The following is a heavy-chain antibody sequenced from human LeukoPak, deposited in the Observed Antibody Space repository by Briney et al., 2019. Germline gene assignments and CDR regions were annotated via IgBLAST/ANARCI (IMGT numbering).Heavy chain of an antibody. CDR1: GFSFDDYG. CDR3: ARGFLADLSMVWVDY. Sequence: PGGSLRLSCAASGFSFDDYGMSWVRQAPGQGLEWVSGINWEGGSTGYADSVKGRFTISRDNAKNSLYLQMSSLRAEDTALYYCARGFLADLSMVWVDYWGQGTLVTVSS. V-gene: IGHV3-20*04. CDR2: INWEGGST. D-gene: IGHD3-10*01. J-gene: IGHJ4*02.